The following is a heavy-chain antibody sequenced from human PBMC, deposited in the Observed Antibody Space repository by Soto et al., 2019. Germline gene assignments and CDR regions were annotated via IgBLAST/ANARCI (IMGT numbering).Heavy chain of an antibody. D-gene: IGHD2-15*01. CDR2: IKSKTDGGTT. CDR3: TTDLGSGAPNEGY. J-gene: IGHJ4*02. Sequence: AGSLRLYCAASGFTFSNAGMSWVRQAPGKGLEWVGRIKSKTDGGTTDYAAPVKGRFTISRDDSKNTQYLQMNSLKTEDTAVYYCTTDLGSGAPNEGYWGSGTLV. CDR1: GFTFSNAG. V-gene: IGHV3-15*01.